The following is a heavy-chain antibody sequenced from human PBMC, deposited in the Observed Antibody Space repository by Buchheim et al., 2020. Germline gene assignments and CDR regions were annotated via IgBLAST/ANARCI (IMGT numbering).Heavy chain of an antibody. V-gene: IGHV3-23*04. D-gene: IGHD6-13*01. Sequence: EVQLVESGGGLVQPGGSLRLSCAASGFTFTNFWMNWVRQAPGKGLEWVSAISGSGGSTYYADSVKGRFTISRDNSKNTLYLQMNSLRAEDTAVYYCAKSSGIAAAGEPNNWFDPWGQGTL. CDR3: AKSSGIAAAGEPNNWFDP. J-gene: IGHJ5*02. CDR1: GFTFTNFW. CDR2: ISGSGGST.